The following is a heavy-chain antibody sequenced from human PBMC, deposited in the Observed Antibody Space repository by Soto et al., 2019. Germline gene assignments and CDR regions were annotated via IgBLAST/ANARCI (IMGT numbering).Heavy chain of an antibody. CDR1: GFSFSSFA. V-gene: IGHV3-48*03. CDR2: ISDDGASI. J-gene: IGHJ4*02. D-gene: IGHD5-18*01. CDR3: ARENSVQAWLHHFDH. Sequence: SLRLSCEASGFSFSSFAMNWVRQAPGRGLEWVSYISDDGASIYYADSLKGRFTISRDNAKNSLSLQMNNLRAEDTAVYYCARENSVQAWLHHFDHWGLGTLVTVYS.